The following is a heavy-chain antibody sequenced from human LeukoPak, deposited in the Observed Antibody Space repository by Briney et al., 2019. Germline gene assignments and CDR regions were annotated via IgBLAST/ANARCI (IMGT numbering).Heavy chain of an antibody. CDR2: ISSSSSYI. Sequence: GGSLRLSCAASGFTFSSYSMNWVRQAPGKGLEWVSSISSSSSYIYYADSVKGRFTISRDNAKNSLYLQMNSLRAEDTAVYYCARGLFMITFGGVIRDFGYWGQGTLVTVSP. V-gene: IGHV3-21*01. CDR3: ARGLFMITFGGVIRDFGY. J-gene: IGHJ4*02. D-gene: IGHD3-16*02. CDR1: GFTFSSYS.